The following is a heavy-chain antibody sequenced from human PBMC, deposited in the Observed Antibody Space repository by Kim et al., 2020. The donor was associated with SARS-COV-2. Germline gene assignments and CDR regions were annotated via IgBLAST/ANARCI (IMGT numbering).Heavy chain of an antibody. CDR3: AKGSTANCCQHAFDV. D-gene: IGHD2-2*01. CDR1: GFTFSTYA. Sequence: GGSLRLSCAASGFTFSTYAMAWVRQTPGKGLEWVSSISESGAGTYYPNSVKGRFTISRDNSKNTLYLQMSSLRVEDTAVYFCAKGSTANCCQHAFDVWGPGTMLTVSS. CDR2: ISESGAGT. J-gene: IGHJ3*01. V-gene: IGHV3-23*01.